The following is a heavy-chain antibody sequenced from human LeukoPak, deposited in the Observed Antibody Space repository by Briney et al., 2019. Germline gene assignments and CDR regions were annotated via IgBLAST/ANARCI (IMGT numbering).Heavy chain of an antibody. CDR1: GGSIINHY. D-gene: IGHD6-19*01. CDR2: IYSSGST. J-gene: IGHJ5*02. Sequence: SETLSLTCTVSGGSIINHYWSWIRQPAGKGLEWIGRIYSSGSTNYSPSLKSRVSMSIDTSNNHVYLNLTSVTAAETALYFCARDVRYASGWSTPESWGQGTLVTVSS. V-gene: IGHV4-4*07. CDR3: ARDVRYASGWSTPES.